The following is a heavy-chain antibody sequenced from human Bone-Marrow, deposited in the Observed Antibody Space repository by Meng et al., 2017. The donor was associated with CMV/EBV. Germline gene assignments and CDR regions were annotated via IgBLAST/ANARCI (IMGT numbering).Heavy chain of an antibody. CDR2: ISSSSSTI. D-gene: IGHD2-21*01. Sequence: GVLKISCAASGFTFSSYSMNWVRQAPGKGLEWVSYISSSSSTIYYADSVKGRFTITRDNSKNTLYLQMNRLRAEETAVYYCARGVRCGGDCYWGVPLTYYYYYGMDVWGQGTTVTVSS. V-gene: IGHV3-48*01. CDR3: ARGVRCGGDCYWGVPLTYYYYYGMDV. CDR1: GFTFSSYS. J-gene: IGHJ6*02.